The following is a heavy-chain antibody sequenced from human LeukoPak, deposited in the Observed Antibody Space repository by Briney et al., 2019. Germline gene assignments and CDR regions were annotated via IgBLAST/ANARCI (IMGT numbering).Heavy chain of an antibody. V-gene: IGHV3-7*03. CDR2: IKQDGSGK. J-gene: IGHJ4*02. CDR1: GSTFSSYW. CDR3: AKDYGYSSSWYDY. D-gene: IGHD6-13*01. Sequence: GGSLRLSCAASGSTFSSYWMSWVRQAPGKGLEWVANIKQDGSGKYYVDSVKGRFTISRDNAKKTLYLQMNSLRPEDTALYYCAKDYGYSSSWYDYWGQGTLVTVSS.